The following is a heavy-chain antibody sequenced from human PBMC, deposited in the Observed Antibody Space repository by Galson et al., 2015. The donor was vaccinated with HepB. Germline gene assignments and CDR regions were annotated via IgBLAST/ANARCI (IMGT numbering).Heavy chain of an antibody. J-gene: IGHJ4*02. CDR1: GFTFSSYA. D-gene: IGHD3-10*01. CDR2: ISGSGGST. V-gene: IGHV3-23*01. Sequence: SLRLSCAASGFTFSSYAMSWVRQAPGKGLEWVSAISGSGGSTYYADSVKGRFTISRDNSKNTLYLQMNSLRAEDTAVYYCAKDGGRYFYGSGSYATPFFDYWGQGTLVTVSS. CDR3: AKDGGRYFYGSGSYATPFFDY.